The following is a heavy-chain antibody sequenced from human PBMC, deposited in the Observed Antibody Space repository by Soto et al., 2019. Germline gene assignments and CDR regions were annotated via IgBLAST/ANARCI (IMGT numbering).Heavy chain of an antibody. CDR3: AREVSVGPPPLSIAARVGPFDP. CDR1: GYTFTSYA. V-gene: IGHV1-3*01. J-gene: IGHJ5*02. D-gene: IGHD6-6*01. Sequence: GASVKVSCKASGYTFTSYAMHWVRQAPGQRLEWMGWINAGNGNTKYSQKFQGRVTITRDTSASTAYMELSSLRSEDTAVYYCAREVSVGPPPLSIAARVGPFDPWGQGTLVTVSS. CDR2: INAGNGNT.